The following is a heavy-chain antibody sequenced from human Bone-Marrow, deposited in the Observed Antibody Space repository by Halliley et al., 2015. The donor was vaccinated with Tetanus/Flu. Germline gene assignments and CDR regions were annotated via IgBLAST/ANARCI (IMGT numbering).Heavy chain of an antibody. CDR2: IIPIFVTG. CDR3: TVDPKDEYYYSTSLYRSDY. V-gene: IGHV1-69*06. CDR1: GGTFSTPA. J-gene: IGHJ4*02. D-gene: IGHD3-22*01. Sequence: QLEQSGAEVKKPGSSVKVSCKASGGTFSTPAICWERQAPGQGLEWMGGIIPIFVTGLYAQKFEGRVTITADNSTSAAYMELSSLRFEDTAMYSCTVDPKDEYYYSTSLYRSDYWGQGPLVPATS.